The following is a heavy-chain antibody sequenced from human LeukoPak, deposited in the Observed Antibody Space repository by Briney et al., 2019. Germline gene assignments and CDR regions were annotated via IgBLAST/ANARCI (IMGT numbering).Heavy chain of an antibody. J-gene: IGHJ4*02. CDR2: IYYSGST. V-gene: IGHV4-59*01. D-gene: IGHD1-26*01. CDR3: ARGTHLGSDTR. CDR1: GGSISSYY. Sequence: SETLSLTXTVSGGSISSYYWSWIRQPPGKGLEWIGYIYYSGSTNYNPSLKSRVTISVDTSKNQFSLKLSSVTAADTAVYYCARGTHLGSDTRWGQGTLVTVSS.